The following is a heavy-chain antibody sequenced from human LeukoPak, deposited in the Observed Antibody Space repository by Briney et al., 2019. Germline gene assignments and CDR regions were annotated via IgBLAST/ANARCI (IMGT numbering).Heavy chain of an antibody. CDR2: INPSGGST. CDR3: AGDRQTHDYGDYEGAFDI. V-gene: IGHV1-46*01. CDR1: GYTFTSYY. D-gene: IGHD4-17*01. Sequence: ASVKVSCKASGYTFTSYYMHWVRQAPGQGLEWMGIINPSGGSTGYAQKFQGRVTMTRDTSTSTVYMELSSLRSEDTAVYYCAGDRQTHDYGDYEGAFDIWGQGTMVTVSS. J-gene: IGHJ3*02.